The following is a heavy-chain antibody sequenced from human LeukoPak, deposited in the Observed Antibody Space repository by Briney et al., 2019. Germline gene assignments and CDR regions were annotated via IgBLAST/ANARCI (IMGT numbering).Heavy chain of an antibody. CDR2: IYYSGST. V-gene: IGHV4-39*01. D-gene: IGHD3-10*01. J-gene: IGHJ4*02. CDR1: GGSISSSSYY. CDR3: ARHGRDYYGSGSYYGEISYFDY. Sequence: PSETLSLTCTVSGGSISSSSYYWGWIRQPPGKGLEWIGSIYYSGSTYYNPSLKSRVTISVDTSKNQFSLKLRSVTAADTAVYYCARHGRDYYGSGSYYGEISYFDYWGQGTLVTVSS.